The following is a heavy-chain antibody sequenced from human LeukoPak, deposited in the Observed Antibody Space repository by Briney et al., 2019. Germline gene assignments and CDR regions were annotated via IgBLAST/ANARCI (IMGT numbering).Heavy chain of an antibody. Sequence: AGGSLRLSCAASGFAFSSYAIHWVRQGPGKGLECVAVISYDESNKYYAYSVKGRFTISRDNSKNTVFLQMNSLSAEDTALYYCARGSAYYYDSSGYWISYWGQGTLVTVSS. CDR3: ARGSAYYYDSSGYWISY. D-gene: IGHD3-22*01. J-gene: IGHJ4*02. V-gene: IGHV3-30-3*01. CDR1: GFAFSSYA. CDR2: ISYDESNK.